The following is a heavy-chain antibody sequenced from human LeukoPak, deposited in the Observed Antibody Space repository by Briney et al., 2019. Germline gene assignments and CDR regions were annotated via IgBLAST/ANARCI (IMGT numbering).Heavy chain of an antibody. CDR3: AAGTAADY. J-gene: IGHJ4*02. D-gene: IGHD6-13*01. CDR1: GIPFSDYY. Sequence: GGSLRLSCVVSGIPFSDYYMNWIRQTPGKGLEWISYISASSSYTDYADSVKGRFTISRDNAQNALSLQMNRLRVEDTAVYYCAAGTAADYWGQGTLVTVSS. CDR2: ISASSSYT. V-gene: IGHV3-11*03.